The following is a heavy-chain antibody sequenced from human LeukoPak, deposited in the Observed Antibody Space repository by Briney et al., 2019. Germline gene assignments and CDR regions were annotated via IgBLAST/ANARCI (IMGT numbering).Heavy chain of an antibody. CDR3: ARGTPARGIVVVPAAIH. V-gene: IGHV3-66*02. D-gene: IGHD2-2*01. CDR2: IYSGGST. J-gene: IGHJ4*02. Sequence: PGGSLRLSCAPAGFTVSSNYMSWVRQAPGKGLEWVSVIYSGGSTYYADSVKGRFTISRDNSKNTLYLQMNSLRAEDTAVYYCARGTPARGIVVVPAAIHWGQGTLVTVSS. CDR1: GFTVSSNY.